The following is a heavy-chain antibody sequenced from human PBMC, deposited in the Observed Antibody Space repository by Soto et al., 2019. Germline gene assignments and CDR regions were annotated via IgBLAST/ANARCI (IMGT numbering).Heavy chain of an antibody. V-gene: IGHV4-34*01. D-gene: IGHD3-3*01. CDR2: INHSGST. J-gene: IGHJ6*02. CDR3: ARNNYDFWSGYYYYYYGMDV. Sequence: SSETLSLTCAVHGGSFSGYYWSWIRQPPGKGLEWIGEINHSGSTNYNPSLKSRVTISVDTSKNQFSLKLSSVTAADTAVYYCARNNYDFWSGYYYYYYGMDVWGQGTTVTVSS. CDR1: GGSFSGYY.